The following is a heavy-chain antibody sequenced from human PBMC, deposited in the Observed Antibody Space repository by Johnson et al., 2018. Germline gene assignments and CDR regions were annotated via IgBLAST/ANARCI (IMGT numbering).Heavy chain of an antibody. V-gene: IGHV3-30-3*01. CDR1: GFTFSSYA. J-gene: IGHJ1*01. CDR3: AKERRSGRSNFQH. CDR2: ISYDGSNK. D-gene: IGHD3-10*01. Sequence: QVQLVESGGGVVQPGRSLRLSCAASGFTFSSYAMHWVRQAPGKGLEWVAVISYDGSNKYYADSVKGRFTISRDNSKNTLYQQMNSLRAEDTAVYYCAKERRSGRSNFQHWGQGTLVTVSS.